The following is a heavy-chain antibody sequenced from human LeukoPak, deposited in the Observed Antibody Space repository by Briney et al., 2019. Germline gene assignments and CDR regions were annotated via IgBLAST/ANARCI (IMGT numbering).Heavy chain of an antibody. J-gene: IGHJ3*02. CDR1: GYTLTELS. CDR2: FDPEDGET. D-gene: IGHD2-2*01. V-gene: IGHV1-24*01. Sequence: ASVKVSCKVSGYTLTELSMHWVRQAPGKGLEWMGGFDPEDGETIYAQNFQGRVTLTRDTSISTAYMELSRLRSDDTAVYYCARGICSSTSCYDAFDIWGQGTMVTVSS. CDR3: ARGICSSTSCYDAFDI.